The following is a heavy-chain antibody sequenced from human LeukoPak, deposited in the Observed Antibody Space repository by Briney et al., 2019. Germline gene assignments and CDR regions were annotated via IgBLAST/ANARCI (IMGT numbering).Heavy chain of an antibody. CDR1: GFTFSSYA. CDR2: ISYDGSNK. Sequence: GSLRLSCAASGFTFSSYAIHWVRQAPGKGLEWVAVISYDGSNKYYADSVKGRFTISRDNSKNTLYLQMNSLRAEDTAVYYCAKDTSVYDSSGYYLTFDYWGQGTLVTVSS. CDR3: AKDTSVYDSSGYYLTFDY. D-gene: IGHD3-22*01. J-gene: IGHJ4*02. V-gene: IGHV3-30-3*01.